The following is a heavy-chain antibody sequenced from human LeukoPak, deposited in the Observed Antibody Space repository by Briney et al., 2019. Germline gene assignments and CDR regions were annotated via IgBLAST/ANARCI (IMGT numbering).Heavy chain of an antibody. Sequence: PGGSLRLSCAASRFTFSSYGMHWVRQAPGKGLEWVAVISYDGSNKYYADSVKGRFTISRDNSKNTLYLQMNSLRAEDTAVYYCAKDAVDCSGGSCYLDYWGQGTLVTVSA. CDR3: AKDAVDCSGGSCYLDY. D-gene: IGHD2-15*01. CDR1: RFTFSSYG. CDR2: ISYDGSNK. V-gene: IGHV3-30*18. J-gene: IGHJ4*02.